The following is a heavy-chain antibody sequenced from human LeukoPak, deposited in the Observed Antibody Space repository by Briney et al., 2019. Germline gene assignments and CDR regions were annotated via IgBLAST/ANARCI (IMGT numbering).Heavy chain of an antibody. CDR1: GGSFSGYY. CDR3: ARAGVTNQLGETYWYFDL. Sequence: ETLSLTCAVYGGSFSGYYWSWIRQPPGKGLEWVAKIEKDGSATYYVDSMKGRFTVSRDNAANSLYLQMSNLGVEDTAVYSCARAGVTNQLGETYWYFDLWGRGTLVTVSS. V-gene: IGHV3-7*01. D-gene: IGHD1-1*01. J-gene: IGHJ2*01. CDR2: IEKDGSAT.